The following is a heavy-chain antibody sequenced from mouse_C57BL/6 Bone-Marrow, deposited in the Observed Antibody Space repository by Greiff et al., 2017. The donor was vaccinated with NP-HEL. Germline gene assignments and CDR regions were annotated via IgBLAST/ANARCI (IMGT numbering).Heavy chain of an antibody. J-gene: IGHJ4*01. CDR2: INPSSGYT. CDR3: ARYRASTGTRAMDY. V-gene: IGHV1-7*01. Sequence: QVQLQQPGAELVKPGASVKLSCKASGYTFTSYWMHWVKQRPGQGLEWIGYINPSSGYTNYNQKFKDKATLTADKSSSTAYMQLSSLTYEDSAVYYCARYRASTGTRAMDYWDQGTSVTVSS. D-gene: IGHD4-1*02. CDR1: GYTFTSYW.